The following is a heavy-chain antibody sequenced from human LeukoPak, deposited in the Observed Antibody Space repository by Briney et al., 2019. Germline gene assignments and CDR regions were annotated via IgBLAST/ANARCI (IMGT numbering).Heavy chain of an antibody. V-gene: IGHV1-24*01. J-gene: IGHJ4*01. CDR2: FDPEGGET. CDR1: GYTLTELS. CDR3: LGYCSGGSCYYSDFPPY. D-gene: IGHD2-15*01. Sequence: ASVKVSCTVSGYTLTELSMHWVRQAPGKGLEWMGGFDPEGGETIYAQKFQGRVTMTEDTSTDTAYMELSSLRSEDTAVYYCLGYCSGGSCYYSDFPPYWGQGTLVTVSS.